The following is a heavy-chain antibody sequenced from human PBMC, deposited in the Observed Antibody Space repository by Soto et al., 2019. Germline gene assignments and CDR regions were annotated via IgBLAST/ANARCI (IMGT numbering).Heavy chain of an antibody. CDR3: AHLTHCSSTSCYYGDY. D-gene: IGHD2-2*01. V-gene: IGHV2-5*02. CDR1: GFSLSTSGVG. CDR2: IYWDDDK. Sequence: SGPTLVNPTQTLTLTCTFSGFSLSTSGVGVGWIRQPPGKALGWLALIYWDDDKRYSPSLKSRLTITKDTSKNQVVLTMTNMDPVDTATYYCAHLTHCSSTSCYYGDYWGQGTLVTVSS. J-gene: IGHJ4*02.